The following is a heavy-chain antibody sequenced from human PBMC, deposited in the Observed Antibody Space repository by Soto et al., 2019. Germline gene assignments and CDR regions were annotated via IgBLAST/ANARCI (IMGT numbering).Heavy chain of an antibody. CDR2: INPNSGGT. D-gene: IGHD6-19*01. CDR1: GYTFTGYY. CDR3: AREKSSGWMTEEIYYYYYGMDV. Sequence: QVQLVQSGAEVKKPGASVKVSCKASGYTFTGYYMHWVRQAPGQGLEWMGWINPNSGGTNYAQKFQGWVNMTMDTSISTAYMELSRLRSYDTAVYYCAREKSSGWMTEEIYYYYYGMDVWGQGTTVTVSS. J-gene: IGHJ6*02. V-gene: IGHV1-2*04.